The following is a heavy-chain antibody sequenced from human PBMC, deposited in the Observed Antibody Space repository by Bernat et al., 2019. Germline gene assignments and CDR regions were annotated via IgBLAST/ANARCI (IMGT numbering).Heavy chain of an antibody. CDR2: ISHSVSLI. CDR1: GFTFSSYE. Sequence: EVQLVESGGGLVQPGGSLRLSCVASGFTFSSYEMNWVRQTPGKGLEWISYISHSVSLIYYAESVKGRFTISRDNAKNSLYVQMNSMRAEDKAVYYFVRERSRGYYGVWGKGTTVTDSS. D-gene: IGHD3-10*01. CDR3: VRERSRGYYGV. V-gene: IGHV3-48*03. J-gene: IGHJ6*04.